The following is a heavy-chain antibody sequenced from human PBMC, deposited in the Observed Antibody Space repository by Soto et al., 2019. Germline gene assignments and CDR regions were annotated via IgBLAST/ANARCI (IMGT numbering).Heavy chain of an antibody. CDR1: GYTFTSYA. Sequence: SCKASGYTFTSYAMHWVRQAPGKGLEWVAVISYDGSNKYYADSVKGRFTISRDNSKNTLYLQMNSLRTEDTAVYYCARDGVRAAEYLGYLAYWGRGTLVTVSS. V-gene: IGHV3-30-3*01. CDR3: ARDGVRAAEYLGYLAY. CDR2: ISYDGSNK. D-gene: IGHD1-26*01. J-gene: IGHJ4*01.